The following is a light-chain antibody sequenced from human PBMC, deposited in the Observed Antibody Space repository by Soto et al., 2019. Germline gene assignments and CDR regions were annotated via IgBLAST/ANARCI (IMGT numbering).Light chain of an antibody. CDR3: QVWDSSNDYVV. Sequence: SYELTQPPSVSVAPGQTATITCGGNNIGTKSAHWYQQKPGQAPVLVVYDDSDRPSGIPERFSGSSSGNMATLTISRVEDGDEADYYCQVWDSSNDYVVFGGGTTLTVL. V-gene: IGLV3-21*02. J-gene: IGLJ7*01. CDR2: DDS. CDR1: NIGTKS.